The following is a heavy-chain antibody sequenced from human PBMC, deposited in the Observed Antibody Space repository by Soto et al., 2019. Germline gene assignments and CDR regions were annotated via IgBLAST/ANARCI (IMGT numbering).Heavy chain of an antibody. CDR1: GFTFSGYY. CDR3: ARARPFGGVCDI. V-gene: IGHV3-11*01. D-gene: IGHD3-16*01. J-gene: IGHJ3*02. CDR2: ISSSGSTI. Sequence: PGGSLRLSCAASGFTFSGYYMSWIRQAPGKGQEWVSYISSSGSTIYYADSVKGRFTISRDNAKNSLYLQMNSLRAEDTAVYYCARARPFGGVCDIWGQGTMVTVSS.